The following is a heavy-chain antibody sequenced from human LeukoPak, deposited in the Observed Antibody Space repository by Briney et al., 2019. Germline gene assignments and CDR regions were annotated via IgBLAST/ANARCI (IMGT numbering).Heavy chain of an antibody. Sequence: GGSLRLSCAASGFTFDDYAMHWVRQAPGKGLEWVSGISWNSGSIGYADSVKGRFTISRDNSNNTLYLQMNSLRAEDPAVYYCAKADSSGYYGYYFDYWGQGTLVTVSS. V-gene: IGHV3-9*01. CDR2: ISWNSGSI. CDR3: AKADSSGYYGYYFDY. J-gene: IGHJ4*02. CDR1: GFTFDDYA. D-gene: IGHD3-22*01.